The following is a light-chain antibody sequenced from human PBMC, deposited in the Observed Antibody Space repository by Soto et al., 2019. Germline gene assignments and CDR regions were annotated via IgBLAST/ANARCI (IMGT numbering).Light chain of an antibody. CDR2: GAS. V-gene: IGKV3-15*01. CDR1: QSVSSN. CDR3: QQYNNWPRE. J-gene: IGKJ1*01. Sequence: EIVMTQSPATLSVSPGERATLSCRASQSVSSNLAWYQQKPGQAPRVLIYGASTRATGIPARFSGSGCGTEFTLTISSLQSEDFAVYYCQQYNNWPREFGQGTKVEIK.